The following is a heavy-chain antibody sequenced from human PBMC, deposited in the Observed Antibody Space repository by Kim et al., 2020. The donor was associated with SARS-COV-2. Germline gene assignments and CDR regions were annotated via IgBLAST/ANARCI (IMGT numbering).Heavy chain of an antibody. V-gene: IGHV3-7*03. Sequence: GGSLRLSCAASGFTFSSYWMSWVRQAPGKGLEWVANIKQDGSEKYYVDSVKGRFTISRDNAKNSLYLQMNSLRAEDTAVYYCARDLLGYCSSTSCYVGGYWGRGALGTVSS. D-gene: IGHD2-2*01. CDR2: IKQDGSEK. J-gene: IGHJ4*02. CDR3: ARDLLGYCSSTSCYVGGY. CDR1: GFTFSSYW.